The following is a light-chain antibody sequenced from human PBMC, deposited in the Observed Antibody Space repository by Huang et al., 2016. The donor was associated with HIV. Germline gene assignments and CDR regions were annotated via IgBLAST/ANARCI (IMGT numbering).Light chain of an antibody. CDR2: GAS. CDR1: QSIRPN. V-gene: IGKV3-15*01. J-gene: IGKJ4*01. CDR3: QQYDYWPPLT. Sequence: EIVMTQSPATVSVFPGERATLSCRASQSIRPNLAWYQQKVGQAPRLIIYGASTRASSAPARFSGSGSGTEFTLTISSLQSEDSAVYFCQQYDYWPPLTFGGGTKVEIK.